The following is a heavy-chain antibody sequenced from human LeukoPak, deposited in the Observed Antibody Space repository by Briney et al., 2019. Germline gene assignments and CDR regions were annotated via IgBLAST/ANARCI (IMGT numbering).Heavy chain of an antibody. D-gene: IGHD3-22*01. Sequence: SETLSLTCTVSGGSIGSYYWSWIRQPAGKGLEWIGRIYTTGSTDYNPSLKSRVTMSVDTSKNQFSLRLSSVTAADTAVYYCAKDKWDGSGYYWDYWGQGTLVTVSS. CDR2: IYTTGST. CDR3: AKDKWDGSGYYWDY. J-gene: IGHJ4*02. CDR1: GGSIGSYY. V-gene: IGHV4-4*07.